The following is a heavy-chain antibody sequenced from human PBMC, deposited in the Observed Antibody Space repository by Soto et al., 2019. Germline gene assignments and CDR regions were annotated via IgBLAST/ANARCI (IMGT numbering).Heavy chain of an antibody. CDR1: GFTFSSYA. Sequence: QVQLVESGGGVVQPARSLRLSCAASGFTFSSYAMHWVRQAPGKGLEWVAVISYDGSNKYYADSVKGRFTISRDNSKNTLYLQMNSLRAEDTAVYYCARVVSMVRGVTDAFDIWGQGTMVTVSS. CDR3: ARVVSMVRGVTDAFDI. D-gene: IGHD3-10*01. V-gene: IGHV3-30-3*01. J-gene: IGHJ3*02. CDR2: ISYDGSNK.